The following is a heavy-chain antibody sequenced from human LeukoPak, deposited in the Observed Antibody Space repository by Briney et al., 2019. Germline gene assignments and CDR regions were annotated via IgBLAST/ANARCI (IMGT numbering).Heavy chain of an antibody. CDR2: INHRGRP. D-gene: IGHD3-3*01. V-gene: IGHV4-34*01. CDR3: ARGLMDFWSGYFGSWFVP. Sequence: PGTLSLTCVVYGGSFTGYYWSWIRQPPGQGLEWIGEINHRGRPNHNQYLRSRVTISVDKSKHQFSLKLSPVRAADTAVYYCARGLMDFWSGYFGSWFVPWGEGGLV. J-gene: IGHJ5*02. CDR1: GGSFTGYY.